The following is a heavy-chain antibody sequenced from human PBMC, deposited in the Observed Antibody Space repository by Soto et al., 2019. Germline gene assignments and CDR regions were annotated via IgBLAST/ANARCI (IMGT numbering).Heavy chain of an antibody. V-gene: IGHV3-30*14. CDR2: MSYDGSNK. CDR3: ARQRGAYSSPFDY. CDR1: GFIFSSYA. Sequence: QVQLVESGGGVVQPGRSLRLSCAASGFIFSSYAMHWVRQAPGKGLEWGALMSYDGSNKYYADSVKGRFTISRENSKNTLFVQMNSLRPEDTAVYYFARQRGAYSSPFDYWGQGTLVTVSS. J-gene: IGHJ4*02. D-gene: IGHD5-18*01.